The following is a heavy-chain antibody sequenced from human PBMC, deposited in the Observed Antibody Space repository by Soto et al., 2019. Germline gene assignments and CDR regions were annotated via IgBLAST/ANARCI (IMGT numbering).Heavy chain of an antibody. CDR2: ISGGAGDT. V-gene: IGHV3-23*04. Sequence: EVQLVESGGGLVQPGGSLRLSCVASGFTFSSYWMHWVRQAPGKGLVWVSAISGGAGDTYYADSVKGRFTISRDNSKNTLYLQMKSLRAEDTAIYYCAKSSRITLVRGVTDYWGQGTLVTVSS. CDR3: AKSSRITLVRGVTDY. J-gene: IGHJ4*02. CDR1: GFTFSSYW. D-gene: IGHD3-10*01.